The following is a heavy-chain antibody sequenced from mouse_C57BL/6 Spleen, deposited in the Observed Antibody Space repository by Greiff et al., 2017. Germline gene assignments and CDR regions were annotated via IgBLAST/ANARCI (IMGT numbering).Heavy chain of an antibody. CDR1: GFTFSDFY. CDR3: ARDDGYYGGYFDV. Sequence: EVKLVESGGGLVQSGRSLRLSCATSGFTFSDFYMEWVRQAPGKGLEWIAASRNKANDYTTEYSASVKGRFIVSRDTSQSILYLQMNALRAEDTAIYYCARDDGYYGGYFDVWGTGTTVTVSS. D-gene: IGHD2-3*01. CDR2: SRNKANDYTT. V-gene: IGHV7-1*01. J-gene: IGHJ1*03.